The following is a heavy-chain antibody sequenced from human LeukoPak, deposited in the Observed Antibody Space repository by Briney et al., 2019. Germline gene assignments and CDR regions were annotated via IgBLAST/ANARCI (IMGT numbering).Heavy chain of an antibody. CDR3: AKDDGLAAAGTSFDY. CDR1: GFTVSSSY. Sequence: GGSLRLSCAASGFTVSSSYMSWVRQAPGKGLEWVSAISGSGAYTYYADSVKGRLTISRDNSKNTLYLQMNSLRAEDTAVYYCAKDDGLAAAGTSFDYWGQGTLVTVSS. V-gene: IGHV3-23*01. D-gene: IGHD6-13*01. J-gene: IGHJ4*02. CDR2: ISGSGAYT.